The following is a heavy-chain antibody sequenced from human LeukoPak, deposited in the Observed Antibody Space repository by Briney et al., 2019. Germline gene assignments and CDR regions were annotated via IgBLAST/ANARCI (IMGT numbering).Heavy chain of an antibody. CDR3: ASGDPKPISSSGGYYDFWSGYWPYYYYYMDV. V-gene: IGHV3-11*04. Sequence: GGSLRLSCAASGFTFSDYYMSWIRQAPGKGLEWVSYISSSGSTIYYADSVKGRFTISRDNAKNSLYLQMNSLRAEDTAVYYCASGDPKPISSSGGYYDFWSGYWPYYYYYMDVWGKGTTVTVSS. J-gene: IGHJ6*03. CDR2: ISSSGSTI. D-gene: IGHD3-3*01. CDR1: GFTFSDYY.